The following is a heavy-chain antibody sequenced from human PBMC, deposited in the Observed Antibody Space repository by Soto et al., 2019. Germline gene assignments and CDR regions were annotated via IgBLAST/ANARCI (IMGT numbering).Heavy chain of an antibody. J-gene: IGHJ6*03. V-gene: IGHV1-46*01. CDR1: GYTFASYD. CDR2: INPSGGST. CDR3: ARVYYYYYYMDV. Sequence: ASVKVSCKASGYTFASYDMHWVRQAPGQGLEWMGWINPSGGSTSYAQKFQGRVTMTRDTSTSTVYMELSSLRSEDTAVYYCARVYYYYYYMDVWGKGTTVTVSS.